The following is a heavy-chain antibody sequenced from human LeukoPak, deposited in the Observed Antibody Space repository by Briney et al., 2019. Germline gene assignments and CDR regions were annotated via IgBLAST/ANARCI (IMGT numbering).Heavy chain of an antibody. CDR3: ARTPTYCGGDCYYFDP. Sequence: SETLSLTCTVSGGSIRSSYYYWGWICQPPGKGLEWIGSIYDSGSTYYNPSLKSRVTISVDTSKNQFSLKLSSVTAADTAMYFCARTPTYCGGDCYYFDPWGQGTLVTVSS. D-gene: IGHD2-21*02. CDR1: GGSIRSSYYY. V-gene: IGHV4-39*07. J-gene: IGHJ5*02. CDR2: IYDSGST.